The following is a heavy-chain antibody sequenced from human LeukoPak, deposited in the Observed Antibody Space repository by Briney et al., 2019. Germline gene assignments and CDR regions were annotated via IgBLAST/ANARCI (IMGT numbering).Heavy chain of an antibody. CDR1: GYTLTELS. J-gene: IGHJ4*02. CDR2: FDPEDGET. Sequence: GASVKVSCKVSGYTLTELSMHWVRQAPGKGLEWMGGFDPEDGETIYAQKFQGRVTMTEDTSTDTAYMELSSPRSEDTAVYYCATAMTAMVTYYFDYWGQGTLVTVSS. CDR3: ATAMTAMVTYYFDY. V-gene: IGHV1-24*01. D-gene: IGHD5-18*01.